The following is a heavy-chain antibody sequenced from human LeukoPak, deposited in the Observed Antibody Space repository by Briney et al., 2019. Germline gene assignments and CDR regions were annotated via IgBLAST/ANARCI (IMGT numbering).Heavy chain of an antibody. J-gene: IGHJ4*02. Sequence: ASVKVSCKASGYTFTGYYMHWVRQAPGQGLEWMGWIDPNSGGTNYAQKFQGRVTMTRDTSISAAYMELSRLRSDDTAVYYCARDKSGSSGWYSYFDYWGQGTLVTVSS. CDR1: GYTFTGYY. CDR3: ARDKSGSSGWYSYFDY. D-gene: IGHD6-19*01. V-gene: IGHV1-2*02. CDR2: IDPNSGGT.